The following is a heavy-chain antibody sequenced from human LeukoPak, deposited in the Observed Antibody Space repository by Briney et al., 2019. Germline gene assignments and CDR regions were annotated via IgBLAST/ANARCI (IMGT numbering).Heavy chain of an antibody. CDR3: ARRSSLSGFGFDY. CDR2: IYYRGTT. CDR1: GGSVRSSSYN. Sequence: SETLSLTCTVSGGSVRSSSYNWGWIRQTPGKGPEWVGTIYYRGTTYYNPSLESRLTMSVDTSKNQFSLKLSSVTAADTAVYFCARRSSLSGFGFDYWGQGTLVTVSS. J-gene: IGHJ4*02. V-gene: IGHV4-39*07. D-gene: IGHD3-10*01.